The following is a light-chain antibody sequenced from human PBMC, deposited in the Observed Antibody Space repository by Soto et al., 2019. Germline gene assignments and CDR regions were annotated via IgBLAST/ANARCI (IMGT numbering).Light chain of an antibody. CDR3: QQYNNWPS. CDR1: QTVSRN. Sequence: EVVMTQSPATLSVSPGERATLSCRASQTVSRNLAWYQQRPGQAPRLLIYDISNRAAGVPARFSGSGSETEFTLTISSLKSEDFAVYFCQQYNNWPSFGQGTRVEIK. CDR2: DIS. V-gene: IGKV3-15*01. J-gene: IGKJ5*01.